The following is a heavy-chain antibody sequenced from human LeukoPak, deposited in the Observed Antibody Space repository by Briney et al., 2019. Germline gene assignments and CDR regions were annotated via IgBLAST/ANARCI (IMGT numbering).Heavy chain of an antibody. V-gene: IGHV3-7*01. CDR1: GFTFSSYW. CDR3: ARYSLWFHGDYTPWDY. J-gene: IGHJ4*02. CDR2: IKQDGSEK. Sequence: GGSLRLSCAASGFTFSSYWMSWDRQAQGKGLEWVANIKQDGSEKYYGDSVKGRFTISRENAKNSLYLQMNSLRAEDTAVYYCARYSLWFHGDYTPWDYWGQGTLVTVSS. D-gene: IGHD4-17*01.